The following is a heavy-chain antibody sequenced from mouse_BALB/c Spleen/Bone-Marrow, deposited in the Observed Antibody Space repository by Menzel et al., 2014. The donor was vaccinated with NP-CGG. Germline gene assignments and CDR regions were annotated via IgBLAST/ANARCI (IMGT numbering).Heavy chain of an antibody. J-gene: IGHJ2*01. Sequence: VQLVESGPELVKPGASVKLSCKASGYTFTNSWIHWAKQRPGHGPEWIGEIHPNSGNSNYNEIFKGKARLTVDSSSSTAYVDLSSLTSEDSAVYYCSRHHRFAYYFDYWGQGTTLTVSS. CDR2: IHPNSGNS. CDR3: SRHHRFAYYFDY. CDR1: GYTFTNSW. D-gene: IGHD3-1*01. V-gene: IGHV1S130*01.